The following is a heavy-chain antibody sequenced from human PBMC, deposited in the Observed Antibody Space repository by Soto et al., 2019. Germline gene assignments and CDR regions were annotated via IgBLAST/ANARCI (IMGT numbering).Heavy chain of an antibody. D-gene: IGHD2-15*01. CDR2: ISSSAGTI. V-gene: IGHV3-48*02. CDR1: GFTLSSYN. CDR3: ARDYCRGGNCYSRWFDP. Sequence: EVQLVESGGGLVQPGGSLRLSCAASGFTLSSYNMNWVRQAPGKGLEWVSYISSSAGTIYYADSVKGRFTISRDNARNTLYLQMHSLRDEDTAVYYCARDYCRGGNCYSRWFDPWGQGTLVSVSS. J-gene: IGHJ5*02.